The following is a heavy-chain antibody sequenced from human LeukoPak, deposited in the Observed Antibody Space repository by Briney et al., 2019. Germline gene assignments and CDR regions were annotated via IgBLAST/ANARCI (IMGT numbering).Heavy chain of an antibody. CDR2: IYYTRST. J-gene: IGHJ4*02. D-gene: IGHD3-10*01. Sequence: PSQTLSLTCTVSGDSITSGAYFWNWIRQQPGKGLEWIGYIYYTRSTNYNPSLESRVTILLDTSKNEFSLRLNSVTAADTAVYYCARGYYFDSGSFFEDWGQGTLVTVSS. V-gene: IGHV4-31*03. CDR3: ARGYYFDSGSFFED. CDR1: GDSITSGAYF.